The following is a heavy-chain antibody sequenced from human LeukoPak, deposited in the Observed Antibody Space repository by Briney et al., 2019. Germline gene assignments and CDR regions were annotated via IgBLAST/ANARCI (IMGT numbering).Heavy chain of an antibody. J-gene: IGHJ4*02. V-gene: IGHV1-2*02. CDR2: INPNSGGT. CDR3: ARGRDPSGSYLGY. CDR1: GYTFTGYY. D-gene: IGHD3-10*01. Sequence: ASVKVSCKASGYTFTGYYMHWVRQAPGQGLEWMGLINPNSGGTNYAQKFHGRVTMTRDTSISTAYMELSRLRSDDTAVYYCARGRDPSGSYLGYWGQGTLVIVSS.